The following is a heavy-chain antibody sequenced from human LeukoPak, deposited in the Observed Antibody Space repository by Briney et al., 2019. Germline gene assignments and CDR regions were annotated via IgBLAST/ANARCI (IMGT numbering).Heavy chain of an antibody. CDR1: GFTFSDYY. CDR2: ISSSGSTI. J-gene: IGHJ4*02. D-gene: IGHD4-17*01. V-gene: IGHV3-11*04. Sequence: PGGSLRLSCAASGFTFSDYYMSWIRQAPGKGLEWVSYISSSGSTIYYADSVKGRFTISRDNAKNTLYLQMNSLRTEDTAVYYCAKGPTNYGDYVDYWGQGTLVIVSS. CDR3: AKGPTNYGDYVDY.